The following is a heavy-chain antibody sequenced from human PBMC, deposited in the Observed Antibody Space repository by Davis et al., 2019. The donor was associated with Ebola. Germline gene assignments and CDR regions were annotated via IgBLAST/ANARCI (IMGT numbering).Heavy chain of an antibody. D-gene: IGHD1-26*01. CDR3: ARMTPIGSGSLFDN. Sequence: AASVKVSCKASGYTFTSYGISWLRQAPGQGLEWMGWISAYNGQIKYAQKFEGRVTMTTDTSTGTAYMELTSLKSDDTAVYYCARMTPIGSGSLFDNWGQGTLVTVSS. CDR1: GYTFTSYG. CDR2: ISAYNGQI. J-gene: IGHJ4*02. V-gene: IGHV1-18*01.